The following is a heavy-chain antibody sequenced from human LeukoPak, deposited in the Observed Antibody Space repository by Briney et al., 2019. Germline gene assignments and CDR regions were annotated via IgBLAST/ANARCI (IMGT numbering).Heavy chain of an antibody. Sequence: GGSLRLSCAASGFTFSRSWMHWVRQAPGKGLVWVSRINDDGSTTSYADSVKGRFTISRDNAKNSLYLQMNSLRAEDTAVYYCARDDYSGSYYREDAFDIWGQGTMVTVSS. CDR3: ARDDYSGSYYREDAFDI. J-gene: IGHJ3*02. V-gene: IGHV3-74*01. CDR2: INDDGSTT. D-gene: IGHD1-26*01. CDR1: GFTFSRSW.